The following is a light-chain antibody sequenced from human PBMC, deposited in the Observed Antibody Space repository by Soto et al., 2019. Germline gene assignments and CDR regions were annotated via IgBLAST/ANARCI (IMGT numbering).Light chain of an antibody. Sequence: EIVLTQSPATLSLSPGERATLSCRASRSVSSYLAWYQQKPGQALRLLIYDASNRAAGIPARFSGSGSGTDFTLTISSLEPEDFAVYYCQQSSNGATFGPGTKVDVK. V-gene: IGKV3-11*01. CDR2: DAS. J-gene: IGKJ3*01. CDR1: RSVSSY. CDR3: QQSSNGAT.